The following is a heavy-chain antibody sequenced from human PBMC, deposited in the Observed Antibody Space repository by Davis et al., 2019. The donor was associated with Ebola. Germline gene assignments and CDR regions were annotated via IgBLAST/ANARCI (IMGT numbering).Heavy chain of an antibody. Sequence: GGSLRLSCAASGFTFSTYSMSWVRQAPGKGLEWVSSISSDSDYIYYADSAKGRFTIYRDNAKNSLYLQMNSLRAEDTAVYYCSRVLPLDFFFGDYYGMDVWGQGTTVTVSS. CDR2: ISSDSDYI. CDR1: GFTFSTYS. J-gene: IGHJ6*02. D-gene: IGHD3-16*01. CDR3: SRVLPLDFFFGDYYGMDV. V-gene: IGHV3-21*01.